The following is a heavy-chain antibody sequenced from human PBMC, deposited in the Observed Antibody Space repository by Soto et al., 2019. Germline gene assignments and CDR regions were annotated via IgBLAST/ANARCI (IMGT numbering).Heavy chain of an antibody. CDR2: INPSGGST. J-gene: IGHJ6*02. D-gene: IGHD3-3*01. Sequence: ASVKVSCKASGYTFTSYYMHWVRQAPGQGLEWMGIINPSGGSTSYAQKFQGRVTMTRDTSTSTVYMELSSLRSEDTAVYYCARSTLITIFGVAHGMDVWGQGTTVTVSS. CDR1: GYTFTSYY. CDR3: ARSTLITIFGVAHGMDV. V-gene: IGHV1-46*01.